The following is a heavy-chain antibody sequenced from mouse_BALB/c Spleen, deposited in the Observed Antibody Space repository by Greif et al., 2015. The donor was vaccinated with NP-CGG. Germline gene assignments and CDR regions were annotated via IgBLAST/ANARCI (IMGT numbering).Heavy chain of an antibody. Sequence: EVQVVESGGGLVQPGGSRKLSCAASGFTFSSFGMHWVRQAPEKGLEWVAYISSGSSTIYYADTVKGRFTISRDNPKNTLFLQMTSLRSEDTAMDYWARYYDDGSSDGGYYAMDYWGEGTAVTVSS. CDR3: ARYYDDGSSDGGYYAMDY. CDR2: ISSGSSTI. J-gene: IGHJ4*01. CDR1: GFTFSSFG. V-gene: IGHV5-17*02. D-gene: IGHD1-1*01.